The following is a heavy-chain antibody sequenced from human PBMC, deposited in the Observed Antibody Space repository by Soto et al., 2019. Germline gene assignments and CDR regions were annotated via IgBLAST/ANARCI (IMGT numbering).Heavy chain of an antibody. V-gene: IGHV1-69*01. CDR1: GSRFSNYV. D-gene: IGHD1-20*01. Sequence: QVQLVQSGAEVKTPGSSLKVSCKVSGSRFSNYVISWVRQAPGHGLEWLGRIIPIFNSTKDAQRFQGRVTVTADECTSTASLEWSSLRADDTDVYYCAREGRGKKAGYNGLVSLGYWGQGNMVTVSS. CDR2: IIPIFNST. CDR3: AREGRGKKAGYNGLVSLGY. J-gene: IGHJ4*02.